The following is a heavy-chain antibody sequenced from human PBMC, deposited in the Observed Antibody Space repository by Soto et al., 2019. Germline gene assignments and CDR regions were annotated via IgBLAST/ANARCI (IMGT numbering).Heavy chain of an antibody. CDR3: ARDSKLLWFGADLKFYYYYGMDV. V-gene: IGHV1-2*02. D-gene: IGHD3-10*01. Sequence: ASVKVSCKASGYTLTGYYMHWVRQAPGQGLEWMGWINPNSGGTNYAQKFQGRVTMTRDTSISTAYMELSRLRSDDTAVYYCARDSKLLWFGADLKFYYYYGMDVWGQGTTVTVSS. CDR1: GYTLTGYY. J-gene: IGHJ6*02. CDR2: INPNSGGT.